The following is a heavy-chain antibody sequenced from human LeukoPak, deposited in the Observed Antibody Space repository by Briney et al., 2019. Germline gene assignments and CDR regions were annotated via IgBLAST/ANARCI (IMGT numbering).Heavy chain of an antibody. CDR3: ARRAVGAFDY. Sequence: GGSLRLSCAASGFTFSDYYMSWIRQAPGKGLEWVSAISGSGGSTYYADSVKGRFTISRDNSKNTLYLQMNSLRAEDTAVYYCARRAVGAFDYWGQGTLVTVSS. J-gene: IGHJ4*02. D-gene: IGHD1-26*01. V-gene: IGHV3-23*01. CDR2: ISGSGGST. CDR1: GFTFSDYY.